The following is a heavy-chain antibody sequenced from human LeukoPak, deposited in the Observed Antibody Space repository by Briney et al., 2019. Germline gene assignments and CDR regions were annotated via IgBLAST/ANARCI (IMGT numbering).Heavy chain of an antibody. CDR2: IHRSGSP. Sequence: PSETLSLTCTVSLDSTTSNFWSWVRQPPGKGLEWIGEIHRSGSPNYNPSLQSRVTISIDRSRNQIVPELSSVTAADTAVYYCAREILGGFNPGAYWGQGTLVTVSS. D-gene: IGHD1-14*01. CDR3: AREILGGFNPGAY. J-gene: IGHJ4*02. CDR1: LDSTTSNF. V-gene: IGHV4-4*02.